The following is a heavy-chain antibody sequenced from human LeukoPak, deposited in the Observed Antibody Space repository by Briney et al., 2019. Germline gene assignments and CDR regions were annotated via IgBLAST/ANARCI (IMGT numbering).Heavy chain of an antibody. V-gene: IGHV4-59*01. CDR2: IYYSGST. D-gene: IGHD4-17*01. Sequence: SETLSLTCTVSGGSISSYDWSWIRQPPGKGLEWIGYIYYSGSTNYNPSLKSRVTISVDTSKNQFSLKLSSVTAADTAVYYCARLYGDWYYFDYWGQGTLVTVSS. J-gene: IGHJ4*02. CDR1: GGSISSYD. CDR3: ARLYGDWYYFDY.